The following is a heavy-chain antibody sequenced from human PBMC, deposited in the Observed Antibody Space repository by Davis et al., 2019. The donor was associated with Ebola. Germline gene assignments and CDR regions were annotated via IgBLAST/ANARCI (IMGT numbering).Heavy chain of an antibody. CDR3: VKDSSNIWFDI. Sequence: GGSLRLSCAPSGFTFGNYVMSWVRQVPGTGLEWVSTFGTGGDTYYADSVKGRFAISRDNSRGTLYLQMNSLRVEDSAIYYCVKDSSNIWFDIWGQGTLVTVSS. CDR1: GFTFGNYV. J-gene: IGHJ3*02. CDR2: FGTGGDT. D-gene: IGHD2/OR15-2a*01. V-gene: IGHV3-23*01.